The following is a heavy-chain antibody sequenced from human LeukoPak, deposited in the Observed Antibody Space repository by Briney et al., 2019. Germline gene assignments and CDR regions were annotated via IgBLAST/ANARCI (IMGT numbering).Heavy chain of an antibody. D-gene: IGHD3-10*01. CDR1: GIPFTN. CDR2: LSSSGSTN. CDR3: ARDSFDYYGSGADY. J-gene: IGHJ4*02. Sequence: GGSLRLSCAASGIPFTNFWVRQAPGKGLEWVSYLSSSGSTNYYADSVKGRFTISRDNSKNTLYLQMNSLRAEDTAVYYCARDSFDYYGSGADYWGQGTLVTVSS. V-gene: IGHV3-48*01.